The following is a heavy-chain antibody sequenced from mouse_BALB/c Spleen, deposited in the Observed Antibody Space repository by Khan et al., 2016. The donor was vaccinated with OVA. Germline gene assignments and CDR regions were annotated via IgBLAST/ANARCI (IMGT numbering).Heavy chain of an antibody. J-gene: IGHJ1*01. CDR3: ARRYSYGHWYFDV. CDR1: GYSITSDYA. V-gene: IGHV3-2*02. Sequence: EVQLQESGPGLVKPSQSLSLTCTVTGYSITSDYAWNWIRQFPGNKLEWMGYISYRGSANYNPSLKSRISITRDTSENPFFLHLNSVTTEDTATXYCARRYSYGHWYFDVWGAGTTVTVSS. CDR2: ISYRGSA. D-gene: IGHD1-1*01.